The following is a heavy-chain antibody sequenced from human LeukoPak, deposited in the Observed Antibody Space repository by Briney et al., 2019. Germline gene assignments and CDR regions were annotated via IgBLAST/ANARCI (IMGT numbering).Heavy chain of an antibody. V-gene: IGHV3-30*18. CDR2: ISYDGSNK. CDR1: GFTFSSYG. Sequence: AGGSLRLSCAASGFTFSSYGMHWVRQAPGKGLEWVAVISYDGSNKYYADSVKGRFTISRDNSKNTLYLQMNSLRAEDTAVYYCAKGNRRYCSSTSCYGAFDIWGQGTMVTVSS. D-gene: IGHD2-2*01. J-gene: IGHJ3*02. CDR3: AKGNRRYCSSTSCYGAFDI.